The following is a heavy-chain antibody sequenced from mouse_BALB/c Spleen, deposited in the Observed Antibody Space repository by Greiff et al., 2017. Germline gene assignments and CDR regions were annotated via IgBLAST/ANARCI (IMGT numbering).Heavy chain of an antibody. Sequence: VQRVESGPGLVAPSQSLSITCTVSGFSLTSYGVHWVRQPPGKGLEWLGVIWAGGSTNYNSALMSRLSISKDNSKSQVFLKMNSLQTDDTAMYYCARVGYNYYGSSSYYYAMDYWGQGTSVTVSS. V-gene: IGHV2-9*02. CDR3: ARVGYNYYGSSSYYYAMDY. CDR1: GFSLTSYG. D-gene: IGHD1-1*01. J-gene: IGHJ4*01. CDR2: IWAGGST.